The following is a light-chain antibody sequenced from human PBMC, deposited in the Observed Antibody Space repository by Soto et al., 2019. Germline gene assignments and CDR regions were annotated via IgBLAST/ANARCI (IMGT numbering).Light chain of an antibody. CDR3: QQYGGSPLFT. CDR2: DTS. V-gene: IGKV3-11*01. CDR1: QSVDTF. Sequence: EIVLTQSPATLSLSPGERATLSCRASQSVDTFLAWYQQKPGRTPRLLIYDTSNRATGIPPRFSGTGSGTDFTLTISRLEPEDFAVYSCQQYGGSPLFTFGPGTRVDFK. J-gene: IGKJ3*01.